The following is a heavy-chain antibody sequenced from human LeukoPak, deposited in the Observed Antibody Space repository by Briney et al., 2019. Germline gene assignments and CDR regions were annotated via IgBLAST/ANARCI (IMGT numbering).Heavy chain of an antibody. CDR3: AREGAYSEWLRYYYYYGMDV. J-gene: IGHJ6*02. Sequence: GGSLRLSCAASGFTFSSYSMNWVRQAPGKGLEWVSYISSSSTIYYADSVKGRFTISRDNAKNSLYLQMNSLRAEDAAVYYCAREGAYSEWLRYYYYYGMDVWGQGTTVTVSS. V-gene: IGHV3-48*01. CDR2: ISSSSTI. CDR1: GFTFSSYS. D-gene: IGHD5-12*01.